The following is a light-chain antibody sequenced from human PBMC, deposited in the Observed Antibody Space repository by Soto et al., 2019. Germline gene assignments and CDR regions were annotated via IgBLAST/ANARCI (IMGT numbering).Light chain of an antibody. CDR1: QSVLYSSNNKNF. CDR3: QHYYSTPPT. CDR2: WAS. J-gene: IGKJ1*01. Sequence: DIVMTQSPDSLAVSLGERATINCKSSQSVLYSSNNKNFLAWYQQKPGQPPKLLIYWASTREYGVPDRFSGSWPGTDFTLTISSLQAEDVAVYYCQHYYSTPPTFGQGTKVEIK. V-gene: IGKV4-1*01.